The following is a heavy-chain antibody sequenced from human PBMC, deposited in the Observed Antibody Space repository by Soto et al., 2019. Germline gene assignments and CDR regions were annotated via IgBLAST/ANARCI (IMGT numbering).Heavy chain of an antibody. D-gene: IGHD2-2*01. CDR1: GFTFSDHY. CDR2: SSNSGSFT. V-gene: IGHV3-11*05. Sequence: GGSLRLSCAASGFTFSDHYMSWIRQAPGKGLEWIGYSSNSGSFTTYADSVKDRFTISRDNAKDTLYLQLDNLRGDDTGLYYCIRGPRASSSGPGAYWGQGTQVTVSS. J-gene: IGHJ4*02. CDR3: IRGPRASSSGPGAY.